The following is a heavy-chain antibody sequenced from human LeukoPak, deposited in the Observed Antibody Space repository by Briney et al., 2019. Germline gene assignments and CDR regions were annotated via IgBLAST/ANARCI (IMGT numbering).Heavy chain of an antibody. CDR2: IKSDGST. CDR3: TRAITYFYGAVTYDWFDS. D-gene: IGHD3-10*01. Sequence: GGSLRLSCAASGFTFSSYWMHWVRQTPGKGLMWVARIKSDGSTIYADSVQGRFTISRDNAKNTVYLQMNSLRVDDTAIYYCTRAITYFYGAVTYDWFDSWGQGTRVTVSS. CDR1: GFTFSSYW. J-gene: IGHJ5*01. V-gene: IGHV3-74*01.